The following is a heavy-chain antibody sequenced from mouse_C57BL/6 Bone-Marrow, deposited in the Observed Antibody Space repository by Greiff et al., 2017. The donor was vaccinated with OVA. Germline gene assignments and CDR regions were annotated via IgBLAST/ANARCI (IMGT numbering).Heavy chain of an antibody. Sequence: VQLQQSGAELVRPGASVTLSCKASGYTFTDYEMHWVKQTPVHDLEWIGAIDPETGGTAYNQKFKGKAILTADKSSSTAYMELRSLTSEDSAVYYCTRRHYGSSPAWFAYWGQGTLVTVSA. CDR1: GYTFTDYE. V-gene: IGHV1-15*01. CDR2: IDPETGGT. CDR3: TRRHYGSSPAWFAY. D-gene: IGHD1-1*01. J-gene: IGHJ3*01.